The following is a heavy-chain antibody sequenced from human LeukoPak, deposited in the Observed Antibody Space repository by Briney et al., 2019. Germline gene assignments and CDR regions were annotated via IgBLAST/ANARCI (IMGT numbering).Heavy chain of an antibody. Sequence: SETLSLTCTVSGGSISRHYWSWIRQPPGKGLEWIGYIYYSGSTNYNPSLQSRLTISVDNSKNQFYLKLSSVTAADTAVYYGARDSGYCTNGVCLTSLFDPWGQGTLVPVSP. CDR2: IYYSGST. V-gene: IGHV4-59*11. D-gene: IGHD2-8*01. CDR1: GGSISRHY. J-gene: IGHJ5*02. CDR3: ARDSGYCTNGVCLTSLFDP.